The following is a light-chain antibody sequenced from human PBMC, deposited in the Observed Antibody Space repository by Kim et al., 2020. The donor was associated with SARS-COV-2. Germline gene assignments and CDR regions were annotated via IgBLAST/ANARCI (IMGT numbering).Light chain of an antibody. V-gene: IGLV7-46*01. CDR3: SVSYSGAVV. CDR2: DTN. CDR1: TGAVTSDHY. Sequence: QAVVTQESSLTVSPGGTVTLTCGFTTGAVTSDHYPYWFQQKAGQAPRTLIYDTNNRHSWTPARFSGALLGGKAALTLSGAQPEDEAEYYCSVSYSGAVVFGGGTQLTVL. J-gene: IGLJ2*01.